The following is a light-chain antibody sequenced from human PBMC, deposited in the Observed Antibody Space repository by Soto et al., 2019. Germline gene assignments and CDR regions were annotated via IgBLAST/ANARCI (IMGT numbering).Light chain of an antibody. J-gene: IGKJ4*01. CDR1: QSVSSY. CDR2: DTS. V-gene: IGKV3-15*01. Sequence: EIVLTQSPATLSLSPGERATLSCRASQSVSSYLAWYQQKPGQAPRLLIYDTSTRATGVPARFSGSSSGPEFTLNINSLQSEDFAIYYCQPYNNWPLTFGGGTKVDIK. CDR3: QPYNNWPLT.